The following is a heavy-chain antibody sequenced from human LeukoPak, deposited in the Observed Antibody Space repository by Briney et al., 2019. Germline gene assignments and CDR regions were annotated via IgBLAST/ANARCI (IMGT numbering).Heavy chain of an antibody. Sequence: GGSLRLSCAASGFTLSSYWMYWVRQAPGKGLVWVSRINSDGSITTYADSVKGRFTISRDNAKNTLYLQMNSLRAEDTAVYYCAKGNSVVVTATDAFDIWGQGTMVTVSS. CDR2: INSDGSIT. J-gene: IGHJ3*02. V-gene: IGHV3-74*01. CDR3: AKGNSVVVTATDAFDI. D-gene: IGHD2-21*02. CDR1: GFTLSSYW.